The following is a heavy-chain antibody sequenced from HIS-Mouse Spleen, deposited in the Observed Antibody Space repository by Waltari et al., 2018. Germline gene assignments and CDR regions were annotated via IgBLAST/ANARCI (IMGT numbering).Heavy chain of an antibody. Sequence: QLQLQESGPGLVKPSDTLSLTCTVPGCSISSTSYYWGWIRQPPGKGLEWIGSIYYSGSTYYNPSLKSRVTISVDTSKNQFSLKLSSVTAADTAVYYCAREIPYSSSWYDWYFDLWGRGTLVTVSS. D-gene: IGHD6-13*01. J-gene: IGHJ2*01. CDR3: AREIPYSSSWYDWYFDL. CDR2: IYYSGST. CDR1: GCSISSTSYY. V-gene: IGHV4-39*07.